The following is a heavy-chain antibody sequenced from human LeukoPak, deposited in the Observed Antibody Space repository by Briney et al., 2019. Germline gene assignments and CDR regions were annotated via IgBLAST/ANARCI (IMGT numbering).Heavy chain of an antibody. CDR3: ARVGDHDAFDI. V-gene: IGHV3-21*01. J-gene: IGHJ3*02. Sequence: GGSLRLSCAASGFTFRNYAMSWVRQAPGKGLEWVSSISSSSSYIYYADSVKGRFTISRDNAKNSLYLQMNSLRAEDTAVYYCARVGDHDAFDIWGQGTMVTVSS. D-gene: IGHD3-16*01. CDR2: ISSSSSYI. CDR1: GFTFRNYA.